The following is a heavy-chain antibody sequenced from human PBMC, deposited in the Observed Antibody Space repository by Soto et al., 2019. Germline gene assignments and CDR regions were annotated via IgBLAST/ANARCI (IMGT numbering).Heavy chain of an antibody. CDR1: GFTFSSYA. CDR2: ISGSGGST. D-gene: IGHD2-2*01. J-gene: IGHJ5*01. CDR3: AKDGDIVVVPAATNWFDS. Sequence: GSLRLSCAASGFTFSSYAMSWVRQAPGKGLEWVSAISGSGGSTYYADSVKGRFTISRDNSKNTLYLQMNSLRAEDTAVYYCAKDGDIVVVPAATNWFDSWGQGTRVTVSS. V-gene: IGHV3-23*01.